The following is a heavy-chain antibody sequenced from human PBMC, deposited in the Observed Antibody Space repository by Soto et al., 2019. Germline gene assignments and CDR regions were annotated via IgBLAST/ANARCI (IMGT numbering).Heavy chain of an antibody. V-gene: IGHV3-30-3*01. CDR2: ISYDGSNK. D-gene: IGHD1-1*01. CDR1: GFTFSSYA. J-gene: IGHJ4*02. CDR3: ARALTTGQREYYFDY. Sequence: PEGSLRLSCAASGFTFSSYAMHWVRQAPGKGLEWVAVISYDGSNKYYADSVKGRFTISRDNSKNTLYLQMNSLRAEDTAVYYCARALTTGQREYYFDYWGQGTLVTVST.